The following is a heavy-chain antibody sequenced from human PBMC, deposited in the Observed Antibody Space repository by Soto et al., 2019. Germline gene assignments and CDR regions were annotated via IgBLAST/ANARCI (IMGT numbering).Heavy chain of an antibody. Sequence: EMLLLESGGGLVQPGGSLRLSCTASGFTFSDYPMNWVRQASGKGLEWVSDLNGGSDGIYYADSVKGRFSIWRDNSKNMLYLDMNSLRVEDTAVYFCAKGIAGIPHALDIWGQGTMVTVSS. CDR1: GFTFSDYP. D-gene: IGHD2-21*01. CDR2: LNGGSDGI. CDR3: AKGIAGIPHALDI. J-gene: IGHJ3*02. V-gene: IGHV3-23*01.